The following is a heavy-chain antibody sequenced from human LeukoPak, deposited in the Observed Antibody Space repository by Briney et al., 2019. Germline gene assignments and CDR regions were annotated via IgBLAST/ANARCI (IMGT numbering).Heavy chain of an antibody. CDR1: GDSISYYY. Sequence: SETLSLTCTVSGDSISYYYWSWIRQPPGKGLEWIGYIHSIGSTNYSPSLKSRVTISVDTSKNQFSLKLTSVTAADTAIYYCARVGDAWEGYYFDYWGQGSLVTVPS. CDR3: ARVGDAWEGYYFDY. D-gene: IGHD1-26*01. CDR2: IHSIGST. J-gene: IGHJ4*02. V-gene: IGHV4-59*01.